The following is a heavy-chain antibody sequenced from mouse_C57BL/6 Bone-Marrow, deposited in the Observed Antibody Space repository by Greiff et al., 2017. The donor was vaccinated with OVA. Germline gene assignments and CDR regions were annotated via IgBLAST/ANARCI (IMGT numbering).Heavy chain of an antibody. V-gene: IGHV7-3*01. CDR1: GFTFTDYY. D-gene: IGHD4-1*01. CDR3: ARSLTVLYAMDY. CDR2: IRNKANGYTT. J-gene: IGHJ4*01. Sequence: EVKLVESGGGLVQPGGSLSLSCAASGFTFTDYYMSWVRQPPGKALEWLGFIRNKANGYTTEYSASVKGRFTISRDNSQSILYLQMNALRAEDSATYYCARSLTVLYAMDYWGQGPSLTVSS.